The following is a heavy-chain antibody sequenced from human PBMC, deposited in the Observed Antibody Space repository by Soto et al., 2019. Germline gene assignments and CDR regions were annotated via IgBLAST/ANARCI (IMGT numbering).Heavy chain of an antibody. CDR2: INPKSGGT. V-gene: IGHV1-2*04. CDR1: GYSFTDYH. D-gene: IGHD2-8*01. CDR3: ARGHSTDCSNGVCSFFYNHEMDV. J-gene: IGHJ6*02. Sequence: GASVKVSCKASGYSFTDYHIHWVRQAPGQGXEWLGRINPKSGGTSTAQKFQGWVTMTRDRSISTVYMELTRLRSDDTAVYFCARGHSTDCSNGVCSFFYNHEMDVWGQGTTVTV.